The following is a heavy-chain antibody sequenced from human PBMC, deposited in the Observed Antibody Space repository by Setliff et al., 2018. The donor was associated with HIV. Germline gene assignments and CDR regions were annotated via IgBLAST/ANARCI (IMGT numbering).Heavy chain of an antibody. CDR1: GGSVSSSDYY. CDR2: IYYSGST. V-gene: IGHV4-39*01. D-gene: IGHD1-26*01. J-gene: IGHJ4*02. Sequence: SETLSLTCTVSGGSVSSSDYYWGWIRQPPGKGLEWIGSIYYSGSTYFTLSLKSRVTLSVDTSRNHFSLKLSSVTAADTAVYYCARHGLAGATVDYWGQGTLVTVSS. CDR3: ARHGLAGATVDY.